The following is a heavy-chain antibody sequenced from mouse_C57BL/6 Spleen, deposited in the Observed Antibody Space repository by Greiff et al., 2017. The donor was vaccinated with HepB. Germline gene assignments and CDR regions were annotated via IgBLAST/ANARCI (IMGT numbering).Heavy chain of an antibody. V-gene: IGHV1-18*01. Sequence: EVQLQQSGPELVKPGASVKIPCKASGYTFTDYNMDWVKQCHGKSLEWIGDINPNNGGTIYNQKFKGKATLTVDKSSSTAYMELRSLTSEDTAVYYCAGRAVTTVVGAGYFDVWGTGTTLTVSS. CDR3: AGRAVTTVVGAGYFDV. D-gene: IGHD1-1*01. CDR1: GYTFTDYN. J-gene: IGHJ1*03. CDR2: INPNNGGT.